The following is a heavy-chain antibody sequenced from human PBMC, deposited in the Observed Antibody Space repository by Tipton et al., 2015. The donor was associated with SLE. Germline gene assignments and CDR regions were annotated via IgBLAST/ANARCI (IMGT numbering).Heavy chain of an antibody. CDR1: GGSFSGYY. V-gene: IGHV4-59*01. D-gene: IGHD3-16*01. Sequence: TLSFTCAVYGGSFSGYYWSWIRQPPGKGLEWIGYIYYSGSTNYNPSLKSRVTISVDTSKNQFSLKLSSVTAADTAVYYCARDGVGLLGGGYYGMDVWGQGTTVTVSS. CDR3: ARDGVGLLGGGYYGMDV. J-gene: IGHJ6*02. CDR2: IYYSGST.